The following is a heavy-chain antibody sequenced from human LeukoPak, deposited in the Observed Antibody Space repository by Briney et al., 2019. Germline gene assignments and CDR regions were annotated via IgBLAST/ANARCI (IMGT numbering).Heavy chain of an antibody. CDR3: ARGQSLDAFDI. CDR2: INPNSGGT. J-gene: IGHJ3*02. Sequence: RASVKVSCKASGYTFTGYYMHWVRQAPGQGLEWMGWINPNSGGTNYAQKFQGWVTMTRDTPISTAYMELSRLRSDDTAVYYCARGQSLDAFDIWGQGTMVTVSS. CDR1: GYTFTGYY. V-gene: IGHV1-2*04.